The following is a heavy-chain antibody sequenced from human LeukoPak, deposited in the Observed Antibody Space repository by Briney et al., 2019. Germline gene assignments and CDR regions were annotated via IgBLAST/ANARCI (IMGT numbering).Heavy chain of an antibody. Sequence: SETLSLTCTVSGYSISSGYYWGWIRQPPGKGLEWIGSIYQSGSTYYNPSLKSRVTISVDTSKNQFSLKLSSVTAADTAVYYCARAYGDPNYYYYYYMDVWGKGTTVTVSS. CDR1: GYSISSGYY. J-gene: IGHJ6*03. CDR2: IYQSGST. V-gene: IGHV4-38-2*02. D-gene: IGHD4-17*01. CDR3: ARAYGDPNYYYYYYMDV.